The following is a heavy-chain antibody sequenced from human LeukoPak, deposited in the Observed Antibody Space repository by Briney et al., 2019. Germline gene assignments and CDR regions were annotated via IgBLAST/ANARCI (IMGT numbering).Heavy chain of an antibody. CDR3: AGRGDYYGSAPFDY. CDR2: IRYDGSNK. D-gene: IGHD3-10*01. V-gene: IGHV3-30*02. J-gene: IGHJ4*02. CDR1: GFTFSSYG. Sequence: GGSLRLSCAASGFTFSSYGMHWVRQAPGKGLEWVAFIRYDGSNKYYADSVKGRFTISRDNSKNTLYLQMNSLRAEDTAVYYCAGRGDYYGSAPFDYWGQGTLVTVSS.